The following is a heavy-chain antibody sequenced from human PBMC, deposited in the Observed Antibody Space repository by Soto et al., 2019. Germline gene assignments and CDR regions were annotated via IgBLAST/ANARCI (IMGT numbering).Heavy chain of an antibody. CDR3: ARVVIMFTFGGVIVTDYYCYNMNV. Sequence: ASVKVSCKASGYTFTSYDINWVRQATGQGLEWMGWMNPNSGNTGYAQKFQGRVTMTRNTSISTAYMELSSLRSDDTAVYYCARVVIMFTFGGVIVTDYYCYNMNVWGKGTRVT. D-gene: IGHD3-16*02. CDR1: GYTFTSYD. CDR2: MNPNSGNT. V-gene: IGHV1-8*01. J-gene: IGHJ6*03.